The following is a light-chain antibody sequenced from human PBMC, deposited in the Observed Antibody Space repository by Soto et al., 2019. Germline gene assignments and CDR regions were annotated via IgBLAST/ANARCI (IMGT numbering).Light chain of an antibody. J-gene: IGKJ3*01. Sequence: EIVLTQSPGTLSLSPGERATLSCRASQSVSSSYLAWYQQKPGQAPRLLIYGASSRATGIPDRFRGSGSGTDFTLTISRLEPEDFAVYYCQQYGSSPAVTFGPGTKVYIK. V-gene: IGKV3-20*01. CDR2: GAS. CDR3: QQYGSSPAVT. CDR1: QSVSSSY.